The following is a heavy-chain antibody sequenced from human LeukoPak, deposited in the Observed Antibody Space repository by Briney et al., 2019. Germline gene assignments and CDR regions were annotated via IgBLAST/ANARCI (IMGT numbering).Heavy chain of an antibody. J-gene: IGHJ4*02. CDR1: GCSISSYY. D-gene: IGHD1-26*01. CDR3: ARDMSGSRQFDY. CDR2: IYTSEST. V-gene: IGHV4-4*07. Sequence: SETLSLTCTVSGCSISSYYWSWIRQPAGKGLEWIGRIYTSESTNYNPSLKSRVTMSVDTSKIQFSLKLSSVTAADPAVYYCARDMSGSRQFDYWGQGTLVTVSS.